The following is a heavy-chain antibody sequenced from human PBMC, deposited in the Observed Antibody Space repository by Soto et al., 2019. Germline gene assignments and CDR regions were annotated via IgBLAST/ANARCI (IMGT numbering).Heavy chain of an antibody. CDR3: ARGRSSVAARPASRWFDP. CDR2: ISYSGTT. Sequence: QVQLQQWGAGLLKPSETLSLSCTVHGESFSTFFWSWIRQPPGKGLEWMGEISYSGTTNFNPSLKSRVTMSIDTSKKQFSLKLSSLTAADTAVYYCARGRSSVAARPASRWFDPWGQGTLVTVSS. J-gene: IGHJ5*02. D-gene: IGHD6-6*01. V-gene: IGHV4-34*01. CDR1: GESFSTFF.